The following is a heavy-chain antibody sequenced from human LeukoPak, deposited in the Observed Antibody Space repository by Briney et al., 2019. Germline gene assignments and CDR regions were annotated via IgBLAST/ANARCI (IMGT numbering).Heavy chain of an antibody. CDR3: ARDIAAAGTSTDYYYYYGMDV. CDR1: GYTFTGYY. V-gene: IGHV1-2*02. D-gene: IGHD6-13*01. CDR2: INPNSGGT. Sequence: ASVKVSCKASGYTFTGYYMHWVRQAPGQGLEWMGWINPNSGGTNYAQKFQGRVTMTRDTSISTAYMELSRLRSDDTAVYYCARDIAAAGTSTDYYYYYGMDVWGQATTVTVSS. J-gene: IGHJ6*02.